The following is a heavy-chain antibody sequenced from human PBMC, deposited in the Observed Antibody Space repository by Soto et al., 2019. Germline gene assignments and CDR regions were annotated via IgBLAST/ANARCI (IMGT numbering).Heavy chain of an antibody. V-gene: IGHV1-2*02. D-gene: IGHD1-26*01. CDR3: ARDSGSYLGYYYGMDV. CDR1: GYTFTGYH. CDR2: INPNSGGT. Sequence: ASVKVSCRASGYTFTGYHMHWVRQAPGQGLEWMGWINPNSGGTNYAQKFQGRVTMTRDTSSSTAYMELSRLRSDDTAVYYCARDSGSYLGYYYGMDVWGQGTTVTVSS. J-gene: IGHJ6*02.